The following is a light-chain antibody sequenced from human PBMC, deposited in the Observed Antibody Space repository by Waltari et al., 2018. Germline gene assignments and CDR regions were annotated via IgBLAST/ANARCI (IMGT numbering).Light chain of an antibody. V-gene: IGLV2-14*01. CDR1: SSDVGGYDY. CDR3: ASYTSRSAVV. Sequence: QSALTQPASVSGSPGQSITISCSGTSSDVGGYDYVSWYQHHPGKAPLLMISEISKRPSGVSDRFSGSKSGNTASLTISGLQPEDEADYYCASYTSRSAVVFGGGTKLTVL. J-gene: IGLJ2*01. CDR2: EIS.